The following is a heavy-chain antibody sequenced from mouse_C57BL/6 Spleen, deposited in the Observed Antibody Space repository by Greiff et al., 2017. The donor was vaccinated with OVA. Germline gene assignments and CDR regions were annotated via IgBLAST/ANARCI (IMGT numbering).Heavy chain of an antibody. CDR2: IDPSDSYT. V-gene: IGHV1-69*01. J-gene: IGHJ3*01. CDR3: ARGHYGYDKAWFAY. Sequence: VQLQQPGAELVMPGASVKLSCKASGYTFTSYWMHWVKQRPGQGLEWIGEIDPSDSYTNYNQKFKGKSTLTVDKSSSTAYMQLSSLTSEDSAVYYCARGHYGYDKAWFAYWGQGTLVTVSA. CDR1: GYTFTSYW. D-gene: IGHD2-2*01.